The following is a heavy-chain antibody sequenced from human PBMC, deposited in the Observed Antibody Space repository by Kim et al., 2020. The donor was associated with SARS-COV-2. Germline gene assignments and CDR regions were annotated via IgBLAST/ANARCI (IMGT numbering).Heavy chain of an antibody. Sequence: GGSLRHSCSASGFTFSNYVMNWVRQASGKGLEWVSSISTRGTYLYYADSMTGRFTISSDNANTSLSLQMKSMSAEATAVSYCARDTLYGSGTAFYY. CDR1: GFTFSNYV. J-gene: IGHJ6*01. V-gene: IGHV3-21*01. CDR2: ISTRGTYL. D-gene: IGHD3-10*01. CDR3: ARDTLYGSGTAFYY.